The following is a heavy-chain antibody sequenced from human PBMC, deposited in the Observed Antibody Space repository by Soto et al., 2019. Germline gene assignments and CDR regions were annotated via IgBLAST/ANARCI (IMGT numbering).Heavy chain of an antibody. V-gene: IGHV2-70*13. CDR1: GFSLTRPGMC. CDR3: ARSIRGPRRFNGMDV. D-gene: IGHD1-20*01. CDR2: IERDDDDK. J-gene: IGHJ6*02. Sequence: SGPTLVNPTETLTLTCTFSGFSLTRPGMCASWIRQSPGKALEWLALIERDDDDKYYSTSLKTRLTISKNTRKNQVVLTMANMEPADTATYYCARSIRGPRRFNGMDVWGQGTTVTVSS.